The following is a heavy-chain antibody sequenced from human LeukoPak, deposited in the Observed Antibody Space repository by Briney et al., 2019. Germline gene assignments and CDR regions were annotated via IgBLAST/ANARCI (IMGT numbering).Heavy chain of an antibody. CDR3: AWRKYFSTWFEP. Sequence: GESLKISCQGSGYIFTNCWIGWVRQMPGKGLEWVGIIYPADLDTQYSPSFHGHVTLPVDKSTSTAYLQWSSLKTSDTAMYYCAWRKYFSTWFEPWGQGTLVTVSS. CDR2: IYPADLDT. CDR1: GYIFTNCW. V-gene: IGHV5-51*01. J-gene: IGHJ5*02. D-gene: IGHD1-14*01.